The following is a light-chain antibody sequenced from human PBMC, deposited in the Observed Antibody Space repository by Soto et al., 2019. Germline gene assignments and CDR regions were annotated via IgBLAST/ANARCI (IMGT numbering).Light chain of an antibody. CDR2: DAS. Sequence: DIQMTQSPSSLSASVGDRVTITCQASQDISNYLNWYQQKLGKDPKLLIYDASNLETGVPSRFSGSVSGTDFTFTISSLQPEDIGTYYCHQYDSLPFTFGPGTRVDI. CDR1: QDISNY. J-gene: IGKJ3*01. V-gene: IGKV1-33*01. CDR3: HQYDSLPFT.